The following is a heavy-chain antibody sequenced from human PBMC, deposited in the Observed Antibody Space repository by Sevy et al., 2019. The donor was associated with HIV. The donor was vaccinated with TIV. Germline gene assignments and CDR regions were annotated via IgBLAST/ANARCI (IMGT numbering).Heavy chain of an antibody. CDR3: AKVSNYDILTGPFDP. CDR1: GFTFSSYG. J-gene: IGHJ5*02. Sequence: GGSLRLSCAASGFTFSSYGMHWVRQAPGKGLEWVAVIWYDGSNKYYADSVKGRFTISRDNSKNTLYLQMNSLRAEDTAVYYRAKVSNYDILTGPFDPWGQGTLVTVSS. D-gene: IGHD3-9*01. CDR2: IWYDGSNK. V-gene: IGHV3-33*06.